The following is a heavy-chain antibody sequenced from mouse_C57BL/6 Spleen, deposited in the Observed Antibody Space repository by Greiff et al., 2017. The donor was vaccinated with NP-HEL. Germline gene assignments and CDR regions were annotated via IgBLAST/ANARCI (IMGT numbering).Heavy chain of an antibody. J-gene: IGHJ2*01. CDR3: ARRGERDYFDY. CDR2: ISSGGSYT. V-gene: IGHV5-6*01. CDR1: GFTFSSYG. Sequence: VQLKESGGDLVKPGGSLKLSCAASGFTFSSYGMSWVRQTPDKRLEWVATISSGGSYTYYPDSVKGRFTISRDNAKNTLYLQMSSLKSEDTAMYYCARRGERDYFDYWGQGTTLTVSS.